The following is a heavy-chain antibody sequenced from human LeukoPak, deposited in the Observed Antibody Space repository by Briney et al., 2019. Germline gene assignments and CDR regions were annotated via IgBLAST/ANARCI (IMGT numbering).Heavy chain of an antibody. CDR2: ISSSSSYI. CDR1: GFTFSSYS. D-gene: IGHD6-19*01. J-gene: IGHJ4*02. V-gene: IGHV3-21*01. CDR3: ARGYIAVAGTLSY. Sequence: PGGSLRLSCAASGFTFSSYSMNWVRQAPGKGLEWVSSISSSSSYIYYADSVKGRFTISRDNAKNSLYLQMNSLRAEDTAVYYCARGYIAVAGTLSYWGQGTLVTVSS.